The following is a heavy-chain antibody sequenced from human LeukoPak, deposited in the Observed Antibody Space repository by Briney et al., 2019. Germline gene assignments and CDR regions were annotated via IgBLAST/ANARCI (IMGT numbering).Heavy chain of an antibody. V-gene: IGHV4-59*01. J-gene: IGHJ6*02. CDR1: GGSISSYY. Sequence: TSETLSLTCTVSGGSISSYYWSWIRQPPGKGLEWIGYIYYSGSTNYNPSLKSRVTISVDTSKNQFSLKLSSVTAADTAVYYCARAHYDSSGNYYGMDVWGQGTTVTASS. CDR2: IYYSGST. D-gene: IGHD3-22*01. CDR3: ARAHYDSSGNYYGMDV.